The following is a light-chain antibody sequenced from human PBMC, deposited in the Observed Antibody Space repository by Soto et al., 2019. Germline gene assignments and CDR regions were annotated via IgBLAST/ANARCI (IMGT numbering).Light chain of an antibody. Sequence: DIQMTQSPSSLSASLGDRVTITCRASQSISSYVDWYQQIPGKAPKLLIYAASSLQSGVPSRFSGSGSGTDFTLTISSLEPEDFATYYCQQSYSTPLTFGRGTKVDIK. CDR2: AAS. J-gene: IGKJ4*02. V-gene: IGKV1-39*01. CDR3: QQSYSTPLT. CDR1: QSISSY.